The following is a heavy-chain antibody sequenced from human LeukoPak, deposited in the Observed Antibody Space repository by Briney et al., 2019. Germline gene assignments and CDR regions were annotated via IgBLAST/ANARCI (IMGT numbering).Heavy chain of an antibody. CDR1: GFTFTSSA. CDR3: AALTDGAVAGTSDY. Sequence: EASVKVSCKASGFTFTSSAMQWVRQARGQRLEWIGWIVVGSGNTNYAQKFQERVTITRDMSTSTAYMELSSLRSEDTAVYYCAALTDGAVAGTSDYWGQGTLVTVSS. J-gene: IGHJ4*02. CDR2: IVVGSGNT. V-gene: IGHV1-58*02. D-gene: IGHD6-19*01.